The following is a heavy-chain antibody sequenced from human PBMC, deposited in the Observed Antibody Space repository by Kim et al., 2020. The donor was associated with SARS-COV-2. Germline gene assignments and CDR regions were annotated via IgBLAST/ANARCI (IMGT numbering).Heavy chain of an antibody. Sequence: GGSLRLSGAASGFTFSTYDMNWVRQGPGKGLEWVSYISNGGSTKYYADSVKGRLTISRDNAKNLLYLQMNSLRDEDTAVYYCARGYCSSPTCADYWGQGTLVTVSS. CDR1: GFTFSTYD. CDR3: ARGYCSSPTCADY. V-gene: IGHV3-48*02. J-gene: IGHJ4*02. D-gene: IGHD2-2*01. CDR2: ISNGGSTK.